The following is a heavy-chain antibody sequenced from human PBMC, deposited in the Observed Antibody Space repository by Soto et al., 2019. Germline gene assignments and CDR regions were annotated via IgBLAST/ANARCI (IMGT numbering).Heavy chain of an antibody. CDR1: GYTFTSYG. V-gene: IGHV1-18*01. J-gene: IGHJ6*02. Sequence: QVQLVQSGAEVKKPGASVKVSCKASGYTFTSYGISWVRQAPGQGLEWMGWISAYTGNTNYAQKLQGRVTMTTDTSTSTAYMELRILRSDDTAVYYSARVIVGATNLGDYYYGMDVWGQGTTVTVSS. D-gene: IGHD1-26*01. CDR2: ISAYTGNT. CDR3: ARVIVGATNLGDYYYGMDV.